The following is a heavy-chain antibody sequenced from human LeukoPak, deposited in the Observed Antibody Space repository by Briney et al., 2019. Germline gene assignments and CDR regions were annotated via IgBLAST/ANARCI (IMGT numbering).Heavy chain of an antibody. CDR2: INSDGSST. J-gene: IGHJ5*02. V-gene: IGHV3-74*01. CDR1: RFTFSSYW. CDR3: ARDDAGYSYDPRGWFDP. Sequence: GGSLRLSCAASRFTFSSYWMHWVRQAPGKGLAWVSRINSDGSSTSYADSVKGRFTISRDNAKNTLYLQMNSLRAEDTAVYYCARDDAGYSYDPRGWFDPWGQGTLVTVSS. D-gene: IGHD5-18*01.